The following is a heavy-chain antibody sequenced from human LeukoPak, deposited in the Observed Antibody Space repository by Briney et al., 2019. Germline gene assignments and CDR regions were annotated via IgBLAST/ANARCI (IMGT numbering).Heavy chain of an antibody. J-gene: IGHJ4*02. D-gene: IGHD2-15*01. CDR3: VIDSVAATHLDH. V-gene: IGHV3-33*01. CDR2: IWYDGSDK. Sequence: PGGSLRLSCAASGFTFSSHGMHWDRQAPGKGLEWVAVIWYDGSDKYYADSVKGRFTISRDNSKNTLYLQMNSLRAEDTAVYYCVIDSVAATHLDHWGQGTLVTVSS. CDR1: GFTFSSHG.